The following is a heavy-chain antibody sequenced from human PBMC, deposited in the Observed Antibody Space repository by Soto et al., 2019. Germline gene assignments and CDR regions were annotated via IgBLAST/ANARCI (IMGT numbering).Heavy chain of an antibody. CDR1: GYTFTNYA. J-gene: IGHJ4*02. CDR3: ARGRWERSGWYYLDY. D-gene: IGHD6-19*01. CDR2: INAGNDDR. V-gene: IGHV1-3*01. Sequence: QVQLLQSGAEVKKPGASVKISCKPSGYTFTNYAVHWVRQAPGQSREWMGWINAGNDDRKYSQKFQDRITITRDASATTAYMERSMIYGATAIYYCARGRWERSGWYYLDYWGQGTLVTVSS.